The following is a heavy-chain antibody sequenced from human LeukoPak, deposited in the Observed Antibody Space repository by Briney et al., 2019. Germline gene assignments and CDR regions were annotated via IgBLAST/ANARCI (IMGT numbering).Heavy chain of an antibody. CDR2: IYPGDSDT. D-gene: IGHD2-15*01. CDR1: GYSFTSYW. J-gene: IGHJ3*02. Sequence: GESLKISCKGSGYSFTSYWIGWVRQMPGKGLEWMGIIYPGDSDTRYSPSFQGQVTISADKSISTAYLQWSSLKASDTAMYYCARRMGCSGGSCYSGFHAFDIWGQGTMVTVSS. CDR3: ARRMGCSGGSCYSGFHAFDI. V-gene: IGHV5-51*01.